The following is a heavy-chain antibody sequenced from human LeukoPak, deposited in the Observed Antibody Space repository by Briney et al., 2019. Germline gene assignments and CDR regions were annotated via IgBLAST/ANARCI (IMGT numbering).Heavy chain of an antibody. V-gene: IGHV1-8*01. J-gene: IGHJ5*02. CDR1: GYTFTSYD. D-gene: IGHD2-2*01. CDR3: ARDQGDIVVVPAAIWFDP. CDR2: MNPNSGNT. Sequence: GASVKLSCKASGYTFTSYDINWVRQAPGQGLEWMGWMNPNSGNTGYAQKFRGRVTMTRNTSISTAYMELSSLRSEDTAVYYCARDQGDIVVVPAAIWFDPWGQGTLVTVSS.